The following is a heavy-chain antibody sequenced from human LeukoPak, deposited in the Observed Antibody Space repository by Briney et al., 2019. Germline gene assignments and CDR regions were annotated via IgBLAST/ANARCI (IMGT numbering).Heavy chain of an antibody. CDR2: IKSKTDGGTT. Sequence: GGSLRLSCAASGFTFSNAWMSWVRQAPGKGLEWVGRIKSKTDGGTTDYAAPVKGRFTISRDDSKNTLYLQMNSLKTEDTAVYYCAKDLGHDYGDYFDYWGQGTLVTVSS. D-gene: IGHD4-17*01. CDR3: AKDLGHDYGDYFDY. V-gene: IGHV3-15*01. J-gene: IGHJ4*02. CDR1: GFTFSNAW.